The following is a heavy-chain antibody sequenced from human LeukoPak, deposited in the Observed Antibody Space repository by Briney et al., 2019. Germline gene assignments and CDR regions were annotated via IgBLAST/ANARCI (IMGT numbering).Heavy chain of an antibody. V-gene: IGHV4-34*01. J-gene: IGHJ3*02. Sequence: PSVTLSLTCAVYGGSFSGYYWSWIRQPPGKGLEWIGEINHSGSTNYNPSLKSRVTISVDTSKNQFSLKLSSVTAADTAVYYCARKVRAVAGRGAFDIWGQGTMVTVSS. CDR3: ARKVRAVAGRGAFDI. CDR1: GGSFSGYY. CDR2: INHSGST. D-gene: IGHD6-19*01.